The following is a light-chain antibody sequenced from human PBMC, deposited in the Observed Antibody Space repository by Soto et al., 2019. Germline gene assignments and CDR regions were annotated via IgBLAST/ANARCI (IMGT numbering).Light chain of an antibody. CDR3: QRLGTSPPWT. CDR1: KAIGSS. J-gene: IGKJ1*01. CDR2: GAS. V-gene: IGKV1-9*01. Sequence: IQLTHSPSSLSASVGDSVTITCRASKAIGSSFAWYRQKPGKVPEVLIYGASTLQNGVPSRFSGSGSGTDFTLTISSLQPEDFAVYYGQRLGTSPPWTFGQGTKVDI.